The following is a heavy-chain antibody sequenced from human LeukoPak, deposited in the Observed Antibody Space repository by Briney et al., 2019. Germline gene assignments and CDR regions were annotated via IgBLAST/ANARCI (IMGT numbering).Heavy chain of an antibody. V-gene: IGHV4-34*01. CDR1: GGSFSGYY. D-gene: IGHD3-16*01. Sequence: SETLSLTCAVYGGSFSGYYWSWIRQPPGKGLEWIGEINHSGSTNYNPSLKSRVTISVDTSKNQFSLKLSSVTAADTAVYYCAREGYAPYNWFDPWGQGILVTVSS. CDR2: INHSGST. J-gene: IGHJ5*02. CDR3: AREGYAPYNWFDP.